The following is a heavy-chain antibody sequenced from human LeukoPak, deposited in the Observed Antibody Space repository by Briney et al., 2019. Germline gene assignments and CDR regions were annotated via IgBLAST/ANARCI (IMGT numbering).Heavy chain of an antibody. CDR1: GFTFSSYA. CDR3: AKDLTIFGVVILDY. CDR2: ISGSGGST. D-gene: IGHD3-3*01. J-gene: IGHJ4*02. Sequence: GGSLRLSCAASGFTFSSYAMSWVRQPPGKGLEWVSAISGSGGSTYYADSVKGRFTISRDNSKNTLYLQMNSLRAEDTAVYYCAKDLTIFGVVILDYWGQGTLVTVSS. V-gene: IGHV3-23*01.